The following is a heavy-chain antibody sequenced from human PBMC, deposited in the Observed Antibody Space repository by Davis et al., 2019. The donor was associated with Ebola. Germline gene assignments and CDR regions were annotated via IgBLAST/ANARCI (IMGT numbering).Heavy chain of an antibody. J-gene: IGHJ5*02. V-gene: IGHV1-69*13. D-gene: IGHD3-22*01. CDR1: GDTFTSYA. CDR2: IIPMFRSP. CDR3: ARVQTGYYFDSSDSPSWFAP. Sequence: SVKVSCKSSGDTFTSYAVSWVRQAPGQGLEWMGGIIPMFRSPNYAQKFQDRVTITADESTRTVYLELSSLRSEDTAVYYCARVQTGYYFDSSDSPSWFAPWGQGTLVTVSS.